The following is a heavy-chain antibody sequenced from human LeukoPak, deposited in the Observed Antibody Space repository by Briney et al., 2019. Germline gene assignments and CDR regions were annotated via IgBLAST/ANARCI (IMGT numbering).Heavy chain of an antibody. V-gene: IGHV3-11*05. D-gene: IGHD5-12*01. J-gene: IGHJ4*02. CDR3: ARGWGYSGYDYGD. CDR2: ISSSSGYT. Sequence: PGGSLRLSCAASGFTFSDYYMSWIRQAPGKGLEWVSYISSSSGYTNYADSVKGRFTISRDNAKNSLYLQMNSLRAEDTAVYHCARGWGYSGYDYGDWGQGTLVTVSS. CDR1: GFTFSDYY.